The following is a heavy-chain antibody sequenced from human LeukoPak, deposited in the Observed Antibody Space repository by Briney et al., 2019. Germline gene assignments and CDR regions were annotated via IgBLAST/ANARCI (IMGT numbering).Heavy chain of an antibody. CDR2: IYYSGST. D-gene: IGHD6-6*01. CDR3: ARHVAARDWYFDY. J-gene: IGHJ4*02. CDR1: GGSISSYY. V-gene: IGHV4-59*08. Sequence: SETLSLTCTVSGGSISSYYWSWIRQPPGKGLEWIGYIYYSGSTNYNPSLKSRVTISVDTSKNQFSLKLSPVTAADTAVYYCARHVAARDWYFDYWGQGTLVTVSS.